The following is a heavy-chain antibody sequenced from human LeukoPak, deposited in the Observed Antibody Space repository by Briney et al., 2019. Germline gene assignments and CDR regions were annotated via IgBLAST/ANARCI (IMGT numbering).Heavy chain of an antibody. Sequence: PGGSLRLSCAASGFTFSSYAMSWVRQAPGKGLECVSAISGSGGSTYYADSVKGRFTISRDNSKTTLYLQMNSLRAEDTAVHYCAKDSQLWFWSPTPFDYWGQGTLVTVSS. CDR3: AKDSQLWFWSPTPFDY. CDR1: GFTFSSYA. D-gene: IGHD5-18*01. J-gene: IGHJ4*02. CDR2: ISGSGGST. V-gene: IGHV3-23*01.